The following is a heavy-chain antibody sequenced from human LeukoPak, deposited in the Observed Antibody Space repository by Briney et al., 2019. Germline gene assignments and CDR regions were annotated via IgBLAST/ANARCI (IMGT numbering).Heavy chain of an antibody. CDR2: IYSDGTT. V-gene: IGHV3-53*01. CDR3: ARGIAAAGTGLYN. CDR1: GFTVSSNY. D-gene: IGHD6-13*01. J-gene: IGHJ4*02. Sequence: GGSLRLSCTVSGFTVSSNYMTWVRQAPGKGLEWVSVIYSDGTTYNADSVKGRFTISRDNSKNTLYLQINSLRAEDTAVYYCARGIAAAGTGLYNWGQGTLLTVSS.